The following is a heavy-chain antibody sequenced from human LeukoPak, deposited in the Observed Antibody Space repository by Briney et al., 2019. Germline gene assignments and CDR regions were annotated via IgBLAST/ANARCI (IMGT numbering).Heavy chain of an antibody. CDR2: INHSGST. Sequence: PSETLSLTCAVYGGSFSGYYWSWIRQPPGKGLEWIGEINHSGSTNYNPSLKSRATITVDTSKNQFSLKLSSVTAADTAVYYCARVAARPDRYYYYYMDVWGKGTTVTVSS. CDR1: GGSFSGYY. CDR3: ARVAARPDRYYYYYMDV. J-gene: IGHJ6*03. V-gene: IGHV4-34*01. D-gene: IGHD6-6*01.